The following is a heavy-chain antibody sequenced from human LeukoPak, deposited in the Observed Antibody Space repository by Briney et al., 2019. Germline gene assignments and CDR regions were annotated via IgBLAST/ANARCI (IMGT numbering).Heavy chain of an antibody. J-gene: IGHJ4*02. CDR1: GGSISSGDCY. CDR3: ATVDTAMVTRDY. CDR2: IYYSGST. D-gene: IGHD5-18*01. V-gene: IGHV4-30-4*08. Sequence: TSQTLSLTCTVSGGSISSGDCYWSWIRQPRGKGLEWIGYIYYSGSTYYNPSLKSRVTISVDTSKNQFSLKLSSVTAADTAVYYCATVDTAMVTRDYWGQGTLVTVSS.